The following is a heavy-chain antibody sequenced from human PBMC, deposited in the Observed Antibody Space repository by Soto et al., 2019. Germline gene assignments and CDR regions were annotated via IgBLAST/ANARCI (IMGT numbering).Heavy chain of an antibody. J-gene: IGHJ5*02. D-gene: IGHD2-2*01. CDR1: GGSFSGYY. CDR2: INHRGST. CDR3: ARDGFCTSTTCRVGNWFDP. V-gene: IGHV4-34*01. Sequence: PSETLSLTCVVYGGSFSGYYWSWIRQSPGKGLGWIGGINHRGSTNYNPSLESRVTISVDTSKNQLSLKLPSVTAADTAMYYCARDGFCTSTTCRVGNWFDPWGQGTLVTVSS.